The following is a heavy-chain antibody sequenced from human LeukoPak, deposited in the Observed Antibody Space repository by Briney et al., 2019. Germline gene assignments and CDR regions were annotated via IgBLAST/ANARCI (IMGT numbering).Heavy chain of an antibody. J-gene: IGHJ4*02. Sequence: SETLSLTCTVSGGSISSSSYYWGWIRQPPGKGLEWIGSIYYSGSTYYNPSLKSRVTISVDTSKNQFSLKLSSVTAADTAVYYCASGGIYTAMIDYWGQGTLVTVSS. CDR2: IYYSGST. CDR1: GGSISSSSYY. CDR3: ASGGIYTAMIDY. D-gene: IGHD5-18*01. V-gene: IGHV4-39*01.